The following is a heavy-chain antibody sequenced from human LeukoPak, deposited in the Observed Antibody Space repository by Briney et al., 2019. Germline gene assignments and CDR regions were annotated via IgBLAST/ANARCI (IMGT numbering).Heavy chain of an antibody. CDR1: GGTFSSYA. CDR2: IIPIFGTA. J-gene: IGHJ4*02. V-gene: IGHV1-69*05. CDR3: ARSVARPRDSGYPSIFDY. Sequence: SSVTLSCTASGGTFSSYAISWARQAPGQGLEWMGGIIPIFGTANYAQKFQGRVTITTDESTSTAYMELSSLRSEDTAVYYCARSVARPRDSGYPSIFDYWGQGTLVTVSS. D-gene: IGHD5-12*01.